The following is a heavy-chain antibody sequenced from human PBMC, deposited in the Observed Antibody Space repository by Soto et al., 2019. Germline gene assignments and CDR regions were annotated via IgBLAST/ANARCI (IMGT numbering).Heavy chain of an antibody. D-gene: IGHD3-3*01. Sequence: GASVKVSCKASGYTFTSYYMHWVRQAPGQGLEWMGIINPSGGSTSYAQKFQGRVTMTRDTSTSTVYMELSSLRSEDTAVYYWARDLGYYDFWSGSYGMDVWGQGTTVTVSS. CDR2: INPSGGST. CDR3: ARDLGYYDFWSGSYGMDV. J-gene: IGHJ6*02. CDR1: GYTFTSYY. V-gene: IGHV1-46*01.